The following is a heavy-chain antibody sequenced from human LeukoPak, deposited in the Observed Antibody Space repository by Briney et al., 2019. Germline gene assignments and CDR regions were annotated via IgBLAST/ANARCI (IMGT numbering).Heavy chain of an antibody. D-gene: IGHD4-17*01. Sequence: ASVKVSCKAPGDTLANYGITWVRQAPGQGLEWMGWNTGYSGNTNYAQHFQGRVTMTTERSTSTAYLELRSLRSDDTAVYYCARVTVVTRSPWSWDPKKIGQEVNWFDPWGQGILIIVSS. CDR3: ARVTVVTRSPWSWDPKKIGQEVNWFDP. V-gene: IGHV1-18*04. CDR2: NTGYSGNT. J-gene: IGHJ5*02. CDR1: GDTLANYG.